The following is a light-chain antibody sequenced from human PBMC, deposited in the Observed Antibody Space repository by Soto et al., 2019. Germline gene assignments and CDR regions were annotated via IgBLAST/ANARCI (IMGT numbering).Light chain of an antibody. CDR2: EVN. CDR1: SSDVGDYNS. J-gene: IGLJ1*01. Sequence: QSVLTQPASVSGSPGQSITISCTGTSSDVGDYNSVSWYQHHPGKAPKLMIYEVNNRPSGVSNRFSGSKSDNTASLTISGLQAEDEADYYCSSFTTSSTYVFGTGTKLTVL. V-gene: IGLV2-14*01. CDR3: SSFTTSSTYV.